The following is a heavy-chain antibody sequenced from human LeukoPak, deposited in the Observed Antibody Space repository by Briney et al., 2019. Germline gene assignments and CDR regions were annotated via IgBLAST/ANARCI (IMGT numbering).Heavy chain of an antibody. Sequence: GGSLRLSCAASGFTFNTYNMNWVRQAPGKGLEWVSYTSSSGSTIYYADSVKGRFTISRDNAKNSLYLQMNSLRAEDTAVYYCARDRDYYYYYMDVWGKGTTVTISS. CDR1: GFTFNTYN. V-gene: IGHV3-48*04. CDR2: TSSSGSTI. J-gene: IGHJ6*03. D-gene: IGHD3-10*01. CDR3: ARDRDYYYYYMDV.